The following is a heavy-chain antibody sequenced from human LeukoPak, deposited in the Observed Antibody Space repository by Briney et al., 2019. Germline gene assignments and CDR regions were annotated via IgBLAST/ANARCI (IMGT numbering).Heavy chain of an antibody. V-gene: IGHV3-23*01. CDR2: ISGSGGST. CDR1: GFTFRSYA. D-gene: IGHD7-27*01. Sequence: PGRSLRLSCAASGFTFRSYAMSWVRQAPGKGLEWVSAISGSGGSTDYADSVKGRFTISRDNAKNSLYLQLNSLRAEDTAVYFCARAGWGSIDYWGQGALVTVSS. J-gene: IGHJ4*02. CDR3: ARAGWGSIDY.